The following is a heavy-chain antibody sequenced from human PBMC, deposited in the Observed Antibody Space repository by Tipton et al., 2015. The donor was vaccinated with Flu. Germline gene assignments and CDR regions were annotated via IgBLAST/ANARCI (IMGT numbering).Heavy chain of an antibody. Sequence: TLSLTCTVSGGSISSYYWSWIRQPPGKGLEWIGYTYYSGSTNYNPSLQSRVTISVDTSKNQFSLKLSSVTAADTALYYCARAEAVASPLYNWFDPWGQGTLVAVSS. CDR3: ARAEAVASPLYNWFDP. CDR1: GGSISSYY. CDR2: TYYSGST. D-gene: IGHD6-19*01. V-gene: IGHV4-59*01. J-gene: IGHJ5*02.